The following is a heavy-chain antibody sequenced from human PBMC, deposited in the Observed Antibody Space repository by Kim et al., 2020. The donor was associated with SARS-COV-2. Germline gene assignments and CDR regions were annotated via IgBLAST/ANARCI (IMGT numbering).Heavy chain of an antibody. CDR3: ARTPEGGYFDL. Sequence: TSYHPSLTSRVTISVDTSKNQFSLKLSSVTAADTAVYYCARTPEGGYFDLWGRGTLVTVSS. D-gene: IGHD2-15*01. J-gene: IGHJ2*01. V-gene: IGHV4-31*02. CDR2: T.